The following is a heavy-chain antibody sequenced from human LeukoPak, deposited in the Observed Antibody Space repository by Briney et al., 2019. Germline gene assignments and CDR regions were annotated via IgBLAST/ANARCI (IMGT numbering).Heavy chain of an antibody. V-gene: IGHV4-34*01. CDR3: ARAPGYSSSSGGLDP. CDR2: INHSGST. CDR1: GGSFSGYY. D-gene: IGHD6-6*01. J-gene: IGHJ5*02. Sequence: SETLSLTCAVYGGSFSGYYWSWIRQPPGKGLEWVGEINHSGSTNYNPSLKSRVTISVDTSKNQFSLMLSSVTAADTAVYYCARAPGYSSSSGGLDPWGQGTLVTVSS.